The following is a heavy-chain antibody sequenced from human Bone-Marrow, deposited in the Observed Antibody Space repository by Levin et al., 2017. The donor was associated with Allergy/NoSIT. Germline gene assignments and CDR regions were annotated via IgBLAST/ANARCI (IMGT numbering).Heavy chain of an antibody. V-gene: IGHV3-30-3*01. Sequence: LGESLKISCSASGFRFSNYAMHWVRQAPGQGLEWLAFVSYDGANTRYADPVRGRFTISRDNSRNTVDLEVTRLRPDDTGVYYCAGAGYSNIMGEEWGPGTLVTVSA. CDR1: GFRFSNYA. CDR3: AGAGYSNIMGEE. CDR2: VSYDGANT. D-gene: IGHD6-13*01. J-gene: IGHJ4*02.